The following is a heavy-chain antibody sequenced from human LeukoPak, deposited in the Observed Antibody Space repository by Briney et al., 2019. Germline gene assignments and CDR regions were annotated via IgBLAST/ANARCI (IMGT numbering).Heavy chain of an antibody. CDR1: GFTFDDYA. D-gene: IGHD5-18*01. J-gene: IGHJ4*02. V-gene: IGHV3-9*01. Sequence: GGSLRLSCAASGFTFDDYAMHWVRQAPGKGLEWVSGISWNGGSIHYADSVKGRFTISRDNAKNSLFLQMNSLRAEDTAVYYCAKDHSYGYGALDYWGQGTLVTVSS. CDR3: AKDHSYGYGALDY. CDR2: ISWNGGSI.